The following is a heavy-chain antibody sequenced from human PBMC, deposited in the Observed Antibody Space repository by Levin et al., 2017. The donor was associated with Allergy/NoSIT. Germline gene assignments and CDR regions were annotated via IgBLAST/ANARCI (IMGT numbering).Heavy chain of an antibody. D-gene: IGHD4-17*01. CDR1: GGSISSSNW. J-gene: IGHJ5*02. V-gene: IGHV4-4*02. CDR2: IYHSGST. Sequence: PSETLSLTCAVSGGSISSSNWWSWVRQPPGKGLEWIGEIYHSGSTNYNPSLKSRVTISVDKSKNQFSLKLSSVTAADTAVYYCARGVELPDYGDYSGWFDPWGQGTLVTVSS. CDR3: ARGVELPDYGDYSGWFDP.